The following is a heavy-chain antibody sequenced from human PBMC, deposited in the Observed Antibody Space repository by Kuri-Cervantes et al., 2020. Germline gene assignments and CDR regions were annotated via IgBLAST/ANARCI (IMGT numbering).Heavy chain of an antibody. J-gene: IGHJ5*02. CDR2: ISYSGST. V-gene: IGHV4-39*02. CDR1: GGSLNSNSYY. D-gene: IGHD2-15*01. Sequence: SETLSLTCTVSGGSLNSNSYYYTWIRQPPGKGLEWVGSISYSGSTYYNPSLKSRVTVSVDTSKKQFSVKLTSVTAADTAVHYCVREIVGGGGDAWGRGTLVTVSS. CDR3: VREIVGGGGDA.